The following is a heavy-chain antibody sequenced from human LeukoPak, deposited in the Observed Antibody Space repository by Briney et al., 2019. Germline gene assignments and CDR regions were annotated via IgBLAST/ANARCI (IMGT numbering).Heavy chain of an antibody. CDR1: GGSISSSSYY. CDR2: IYYSGST. CDR3: HATPLLLWFGELNY. D-gene: IGHD3-10*01. J-gene: IGHJ4*02. Sequence: SETLSLTCTGSGGSISSSSYYWGWIRQPPGKGLEWVGSIYYSGSTYYNPSLKTPLTISLHTSKNLFSLNLRSPTAADTAVYYYHATPLLLWFGELNYWGQGALVTVSS. V-gene: IGHV4-39*02.